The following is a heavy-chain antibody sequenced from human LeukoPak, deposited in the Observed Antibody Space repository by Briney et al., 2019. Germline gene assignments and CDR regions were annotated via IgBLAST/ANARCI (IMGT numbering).Heavy chain of an antibody. Sequence: ASVNVSCKASGYTFTSYGISWVRQAPGQGLEWMGWISAYNGNTNYAQKLQGRATMTTDTPTSTAYMELRSLRSDDTAVYYCARDIGVPAATYYFDYWGKGTLVTVS. CDR3: ARDIGVPAATYYFDY. D-gene: IGHD2-2*01. V-gene: IGHV1-18*01. CDR1: GYTFTSYG. J-gene: IGHJ4*02. CDR2: ISAYNGNT.